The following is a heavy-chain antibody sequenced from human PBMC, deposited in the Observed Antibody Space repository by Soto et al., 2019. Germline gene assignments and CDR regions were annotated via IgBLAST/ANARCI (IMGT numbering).Heavy chain of an antibody. CDR1: GFTFSGYG. D-gene: IGHD3-9*01. V-gene: IGHV3-30*03. CDR3: AVGYDILTGYHRYYYYYGMDV. CDR2: ISYDGSNK. J-gene: IGHJ6*02. Sequence: PGGSLRHSCAASGFTFSGYGMHGVRQAPGKGLGWVAVISYDGSNKYYADSVKGRFTISRDKSKNTLYLQMNSLRAEDTAVYYCAVGYDILTGYHRYYYYYGMDVWGQGTTVTVPS.